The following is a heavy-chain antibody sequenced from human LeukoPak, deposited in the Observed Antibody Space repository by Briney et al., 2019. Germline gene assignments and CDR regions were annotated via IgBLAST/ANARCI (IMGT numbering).Heavy chain of an antibody. V-gene: IGHV3-23*01. CDR2: ISKSGDHT. J-gene: IGHJ6*02. D-gene: IGHD3-16*01. CDR1: GLTFNNYA. CDR3: ATSWGPDTSAFRWGRDGMDV. Sequence: GGSLRLSCAVSGLTFNNYAMSWVRQAPGKGLEWVSAISKSGDHTYYAASAKGRFTIYRDNSKNTQYLQMNSLRAEDTAVYYCATSWGPDTSAFRWGRDGMDVWGQGTTVTVSS.